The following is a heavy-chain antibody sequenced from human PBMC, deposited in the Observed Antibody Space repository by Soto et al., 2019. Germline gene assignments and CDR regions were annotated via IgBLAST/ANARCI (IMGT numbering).Heavy chain of an antibody. CDR2: IYYSGST. V-gene: IGHV4-30-4*01. CDR3: AFRRGYSGYGPFG. D-gene: IGHD5-12*01. CDR1: GGSIIIVDYY. Sequence: PSATLSLTCTVSGGSIIIVDYYWSWIRQPPGKGLEWMGYIYYSGSTYYNPSLKSRVTISVDTSKNQFSLKLSSVTAADTAVYYCAFRRGYSGYGPFGWGQGTLVTVSS. J-gene: IGHJ4*02.